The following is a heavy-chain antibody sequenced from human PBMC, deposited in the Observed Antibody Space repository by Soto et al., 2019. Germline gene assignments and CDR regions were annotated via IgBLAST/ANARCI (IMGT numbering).Heavy chain of an antibody. Sequence: QVQLQESGPTLVKPSETLSLTCTVSGGSIRSYCLTWIRQPPGEGLEWIGGICNSGTTNYNPSLKRRGAISIDSQKSQFSLQLSSVTVADTAFYYCGGGGSIVVSTRRLMDVWGKGTTVTVSS. D-gene: IGHD3-22*01. CDR3: GGGGSIVVSTRRLMDV. J-gene: IGHJ6*03. CDR1: GGSIRSYC. V-gene: IGHV4-59*03. CDR2: ICNSGTT.